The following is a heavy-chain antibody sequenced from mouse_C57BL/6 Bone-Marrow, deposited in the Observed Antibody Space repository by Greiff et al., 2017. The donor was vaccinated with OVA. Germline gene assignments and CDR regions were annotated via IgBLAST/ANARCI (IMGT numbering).Heavy chain of an antibody. CDR1: GYTFTSYW. Sequence: QVQLQQPGAELVKPGASVKLSCKASGYTFTSYWMHWVKQRPGQGLEWIGMIHPNSGSTNYNEKFKSKATLTVDKSSSTAYMQLSSLTFEDSAVYYCARRSSGYRDYFDYWGQGTTLTVSS. J-gene: IGHJ2*01. D-gene: IGHD3-2*02. CDR2: IHPNSGST. V-gene: IGHV1-64*01. CDR3: ARRSSGYRDYFDY.